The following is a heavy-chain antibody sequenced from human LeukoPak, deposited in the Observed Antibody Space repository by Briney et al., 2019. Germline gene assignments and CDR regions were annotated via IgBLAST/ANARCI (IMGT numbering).Heavy chain of an antibody. D-gene: IGHD3-10*02. Sequence: SETLSLTCAVYGESFSGYYWSWIRQPPGKGLEWIGEINHSGSTNYNPSLKSRVTISVDTSKNQFSLKVSSVTAADTAVYYCARHMLGAYNWFDPWGQGTLVSVSS. V-gene: IGHV4-34*01. CDR3: ARHMLGAYNWFDP. CDR2: INHSGST. J-gene: IGHJ5*02. CDR1: GESFSGYY.